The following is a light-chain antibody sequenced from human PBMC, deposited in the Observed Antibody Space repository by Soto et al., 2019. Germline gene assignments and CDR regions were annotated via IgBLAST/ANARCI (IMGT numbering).Light chain of an antibody. CDR1: QTITSVY. J-gene: IGKJ3*01. CDR2: GTS. Sequence: IVLTQSPGTLSLSPGERATLTCRASQTITSVYLAWYQQKPGQAPRLLIYGTSTRATGIPDRFSGSGSGTDFTLTIRKLEPEDFAVYYCQQFGGSPPRFTFGPGTKVEVK. V-gene: IGKV3-20*01. CDR3: QQFGGSPPRFT.